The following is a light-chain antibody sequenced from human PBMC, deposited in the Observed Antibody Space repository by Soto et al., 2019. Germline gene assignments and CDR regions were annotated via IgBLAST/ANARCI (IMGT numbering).Light chain of an antibody. CDR3: QQYNNWPRT. Sequence: EIVLTHSPATLSGSPGERATLSCSASQSVSSNLAWYQQKPGQAPRLLIYGASTRATGIPARFSGSGSGTEFTLTISSLQSEDFAVYYCQQYNNWPRTFGQGTKVDI. V-gene: IGKV3-15*01. CDR1: QSVSSN. CDR2: GAS. J-gene: IGKJ1*01.